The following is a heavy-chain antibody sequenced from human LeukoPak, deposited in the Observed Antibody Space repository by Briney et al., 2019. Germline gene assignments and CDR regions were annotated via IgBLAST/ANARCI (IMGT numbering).Heavy chain of an antibody. CDR3: ARDRRSGYAAHDAFDI. V-gene: IGHV4-30-4*08. D-gene: IGHD5-12*01. CDR1: GGSISSGDYY. Sequence: SQTLSLTCTVSGGSISSGDYYWSWIRQPPGKGLEWIGYIYYSGSTYYNPSLKSRVTISEDTSKNQFSLKLSSVTAADTAVYYCARDRRSGYAAHDAFDIWGQGTMVTVSS. J-gene: IGHJ3*02. CDR2: IYYSGST.